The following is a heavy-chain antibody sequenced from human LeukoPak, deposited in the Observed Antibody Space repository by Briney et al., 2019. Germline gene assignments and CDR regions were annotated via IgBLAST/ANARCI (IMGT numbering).Heavy chain of an antibody. V-gene: IGHV3-21*01. Sequence: PGGSLRLSCAASGFTFSSYSMNWVRQALGKGLEWVSSISSSSSYIYYADSVKGRFTISRDNAKNSLYLQMNSLRAEDTAVYYCAREGPYCGGDCFTDAFDIWGQGTMVTVSS. CDR3: AREGPYCGGDCFTDAFDI. CDR2: ISSSSSYI. D-gene: IGHD2-21*02. CDR1: GFTFSSYS. J-gene: IGHJ3*02.